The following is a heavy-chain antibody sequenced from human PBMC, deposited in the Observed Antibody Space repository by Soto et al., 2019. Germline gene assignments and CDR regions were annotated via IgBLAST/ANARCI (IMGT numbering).Heavy chain of an antibody. Sequence: QVQLVQSGAEVKKPGASVKVSCKTSGYPFTSYGINWVRQAPGQGPEWMGWISAYNGKTSYTQKFQGRVTMTTDTFTITAYMELRSLRSGDTAVYYCARDRLIAVTGLLHYWGQGTLVTVSS. CDR2: ISAYNGKT. CDR3: ARDRLIAVTGLLHY. J-gene: IGHJ4*02. CDR1: GYPFTSYG. V-gene: IGHV1-18*01. D-gene: IGHD6-19*01.